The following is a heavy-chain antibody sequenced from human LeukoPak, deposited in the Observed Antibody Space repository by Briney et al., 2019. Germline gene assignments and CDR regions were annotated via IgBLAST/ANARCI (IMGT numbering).Heavy chain of an antibody. CDR2: ISSRSGTI. V-gene: IGHV3-48*04. D-gene: IGHD1-26*01. CDR1: GFTFSSYS. J-gene: IGHJ4*02. CDR3: ARVLTRLDSGSPRDLGYFFDY. Sequence: PGGSLRLSCAASGFTFSSYSMSWVRQAPGKGLEWVSYISSRSGTIYYADSVRGRFTISRDNAKNSLYLQMNSLRAEDTAVYYCARVLTRLDSGSPRDLGYFFDYWGQGTLVTVSS.